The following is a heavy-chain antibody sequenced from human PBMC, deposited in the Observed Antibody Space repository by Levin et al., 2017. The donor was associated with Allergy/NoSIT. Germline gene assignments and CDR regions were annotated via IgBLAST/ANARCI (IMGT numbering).Heavy chain of an antibody. D-gene: IGHD3-10*01. CDR1: GGSFSGSY. CDR3: ARARSWFVSKYYFDY. Sequence: PSQTLSLPCAVYGGSFSGSYWSWIRQPPGKGLEWIGEINHSGSTNYNPSLKSRVTISVDTSKNQFSLKLSSVTAADTAVYYCARARSWFVSKYYFDYWGQGTLVTVSS. CDR2: INHSGST. V-gene: IGHV4-34*01. J-gene: IGHJ4*02.